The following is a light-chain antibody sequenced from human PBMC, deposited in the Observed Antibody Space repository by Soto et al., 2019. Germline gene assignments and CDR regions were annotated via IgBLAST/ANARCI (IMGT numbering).Light chain of an antibody. CDR2: EVS. J-gene: IGLJ3*02. CDR3: SSYSSSSTLV. Sequence: QSALTQPASVSGSPGQSITVSCTGTNTDVGGYNYVSWYQQHPGKAPKLMIYEVSNRPSGVSNRFSGSKSGNTASLTISGLQAEDEAEYYCSSYSSSSTLVFGGGTKLTVL. V-gene: IGLV2-14*01. CDR1: NTDVGGYNY.